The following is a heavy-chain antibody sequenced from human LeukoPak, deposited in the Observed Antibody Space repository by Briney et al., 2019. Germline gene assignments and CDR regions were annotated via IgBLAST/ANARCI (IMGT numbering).Heavy chain of an antibody. V-gene: IGHV1-18*01. J-gene: IGHJ3*02. CDR3: ARDGYCSSSSCYPFEALDI. CDR2: ISAYNGHT. Sequence: GASVKVYCKASGYIFINYGITWVRQAPGQGLEWMGRISAYNGHTNYARKFQSRVTMTTDTSTRTAYMELRRLRSDDTAAYFCARDGYCSSSSCYPFEALDIWGQGTMVTVSS. D-gene: IGHD2-2*01. CDR1: GYIFINYG.